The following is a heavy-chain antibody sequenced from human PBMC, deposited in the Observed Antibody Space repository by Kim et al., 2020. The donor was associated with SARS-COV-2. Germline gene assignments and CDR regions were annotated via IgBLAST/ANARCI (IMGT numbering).Heavy chain of an antibody. Sequence: GGSLRLSCAASGFTFSSYGMHWVRQAPGKGLEWVAVISYDGSNKYYADSVKGRFTISRDNSKNTLYLQMNSLRAEDTAVYYCAKGIAAANLLTDYWGQGTLVTVSS. CDR3: AKGIAAANLLTDY. J-gene: IGHJ4*02. V-gene: IGHV3-30*18. CDR2: ISYDGSNK. D-gene: IGHD6-13*01. CDR1: GFTFSSYG.